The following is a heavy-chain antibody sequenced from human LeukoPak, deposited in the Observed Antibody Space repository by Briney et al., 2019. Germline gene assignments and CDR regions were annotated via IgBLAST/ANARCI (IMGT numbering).Heavy chain of an antibody. CDR3: AREPSSTSWTADDYYVMDV. V-gene: IGHV3-48*03. CDR1: RFTFSSYE. CDR2: LCSRVSII. J-gene: IGHJ6*02. Sequence: GGSLRLSCAASRFTFSSYEMNWVRQAPGKGLERVSYLCSRVSIIYYADSVKGRLTISRDNAKNSLYLQMNSLKAEDTAVYYCAREPSSTSWTADDYYVMDVRGQGTTVTVSS. D-gene: IGHD2-2*01.